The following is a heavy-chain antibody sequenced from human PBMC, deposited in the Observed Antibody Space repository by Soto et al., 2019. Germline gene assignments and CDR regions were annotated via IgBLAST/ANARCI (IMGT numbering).Heavy chain of an antibody. CDR3: ARMKVSAGYCSGGSCYSGFDY. Sequence: QVQLVQSGAEVKKPGASVKVSCKASGYTFTSYAMHWVRQAPGQRLEWMGWINAGNGNTKYSQKFQGRVTITRDTSARPAYMERSSLRSKDTAVYYCARMKVSAGYCSGGSCYSGFDYWGQGPLVTVSS. CDR1: GYTFTSYA. J-gene: IGHJ4*02. V-gene: IGHV1-3*01. D-gene: IGHD2-15*01. CDR2: INAGNGNT.